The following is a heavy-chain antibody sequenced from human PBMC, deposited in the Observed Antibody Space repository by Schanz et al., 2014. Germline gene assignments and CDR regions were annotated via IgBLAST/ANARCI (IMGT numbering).Heavy chain of an antibody. CDR2: ISGSGGST. V-gene: IGHV3-23*04. Sequence: VQVVQSGGGLVKPGGSLRLSCLASGFAFSSYGMNWLRQAPGKGLEWVSAISGSGGSTYYADSVKGRFTISRDNSKNTLYLQMNSLRAEDTAVYYCAKGRFGELSAFDIWGQGTMVTVSS. CDR3: AKGRFGELSAFDI. J-gene: IGHJ3*02. CDR1: GFAFSSYG. D-gene: IGHD3-10*01.